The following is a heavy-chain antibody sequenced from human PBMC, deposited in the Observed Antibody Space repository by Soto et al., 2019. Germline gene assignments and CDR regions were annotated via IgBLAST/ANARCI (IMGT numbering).Heavy chain of an antibody. CDR1: GDTFNNYA. CDR3: ATAPSGYDSNGYFDY. J-gene: IGHJ4*02. CDR2: IIPLFTTT. D-gene: IGHD5-12*01. Sequence: QVQLVQSGAEVKKPGSSVKVSCKASGDTFNNYALSWVRQAPGQGLEWLGWIIPLFTTTNYPQKFQDRVTITADESTRTFYMELNCLTSQDTAVYFCATAPSGYDSNGYFDYWGQGTLVTVSS. V-gene: IGHV1-69*01.